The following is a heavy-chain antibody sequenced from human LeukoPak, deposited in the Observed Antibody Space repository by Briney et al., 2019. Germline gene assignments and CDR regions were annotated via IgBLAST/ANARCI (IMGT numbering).Heavy chain of an antibody. CDR2: ISGNGVST. J-gene: IGHJ4*02. CDR1: GFTFSNYA. CDR3: AKGMRTGDSWGYYFDY. Sequence: GGSLRLSCAASGFTFSNYAMTWVRQAPGKGLECVSTISGNGVSTYYADSVKGRFTISGDISKNTLYLQLKSLRAEDAAVYYCAKGMRTGDSWGYYFDYWGQGALVTVSS. V-gene: IGHV3-23*01. D-gene: IGHD7-27*01.